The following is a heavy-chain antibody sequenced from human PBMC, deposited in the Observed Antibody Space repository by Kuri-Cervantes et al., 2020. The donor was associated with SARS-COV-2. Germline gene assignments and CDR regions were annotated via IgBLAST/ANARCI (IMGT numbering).Heavy chain of an antibody. V-gene: IGHV3-30-3*01. J-gene: IGHJ4*02. CDR3: AREGYSSGGTGGFDY. D-gene: IGHD6-19*01. CDR2: ISYDGSKK. Sequence: LSLTCAASGFTFSSYAMNWVRQAPGKGLEWVAVISYDGSKKYYADSVKGRFTISRDNSKNTLYLQMNSLRAEDTAVYYCAREGYSSGGTGGFDYWGQGTLVTVSS. CDR1: GFTFSSYA.